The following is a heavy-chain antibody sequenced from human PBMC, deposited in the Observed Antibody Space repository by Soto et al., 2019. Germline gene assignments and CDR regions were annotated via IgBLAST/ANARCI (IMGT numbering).Heavy chain of an antibody. D-gene: IGHD4-17*01. Sequence: ASVKVSCKVSGYTLTELSMHWVRQAPGKGLEWMGGFDPEDGETIYAQKFQGRVTMTEDTSTGTAYMELSSLRSEDTAVYYCATGSVIYGDYGYYFDYWGQGTLVTVSS. CDR2: FDPEDGET. CDR3: ATGSVIYGDYGYYFDY. V-gene: IGHV1-24*01. J-gene: IGHJ4*02. CDR1: GYTLTELS.